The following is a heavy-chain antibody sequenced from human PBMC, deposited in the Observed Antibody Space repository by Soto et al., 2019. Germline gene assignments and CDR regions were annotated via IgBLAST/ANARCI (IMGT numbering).Heavy chain of an antibody. V-gene: IGHV3-74*01. Sequence: LGLSCAASGFPFSSYWMHWVRQAPGKGLVWVSHINTDGSGTAYADSVRGRFTISRDNAKNTLYLQMNTLRAEDTAVYYCARNPRSDIFGVRNIVENWFDPWGQGSLVTVSS. CDR2: INTDGSGT. CDR3: ARNPRSDIFGVRNIVENWFDP. CDR1: GFPFSSYW. J-gene: IGHJ5*02. D-gene: IGHD3-3*02.